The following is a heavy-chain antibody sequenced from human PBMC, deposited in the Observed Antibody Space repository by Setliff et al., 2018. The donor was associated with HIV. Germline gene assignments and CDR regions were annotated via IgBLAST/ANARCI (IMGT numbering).Heavy chain of an antibody. CDR1: GGSISAYY. CDR2: IYYSGGT. D-gene: IGHD6-19*01. V-gene: IGHV4-59*12. Sequence: PSETLSLTCTVSGGSISAYYWSWIRQPPGKGLEWIGYIYYSGGTTYNPSLKSRVTISVGASKSQFSLKLSSVTAADTAVYYCARRSGWAYDYWGQGTLVTVSS. CDR3: ARRSGWAYDY. J-gene: IGHJ4*02.